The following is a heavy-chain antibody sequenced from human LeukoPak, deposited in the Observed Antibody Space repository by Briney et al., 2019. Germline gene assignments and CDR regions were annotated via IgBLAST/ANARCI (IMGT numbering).Heavy chain of an antibody. D-gene: IGHD2-15*01. CDR1: GFTFGDYA. CDR3: TREEDIVVVVAATFDY. J-gene: IGHJ4*02. V-gene: IGHV3-49*03. CDR2: IRSKAYGVTT. Sequence: QAGGSLRLSCTASGFTFGDYAMSWFRQAPGKGLEWAGFIRSKAYGVTTEYAASVKGRFTISRDDSKSIAYLQMNSLKTEDTAVYYCTREEDIVVVVAATFDYWGQGTLVTVSS.